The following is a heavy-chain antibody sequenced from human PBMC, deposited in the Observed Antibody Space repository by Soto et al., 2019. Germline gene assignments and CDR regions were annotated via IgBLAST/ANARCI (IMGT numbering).Heavy chain of an antibody. V-gene: IGHV1-8*01. D-gene: IGHD3-22*01. CDR3: ARVTSLKWLCRKNRGSESTLGY. CDR1: GYTFTSYD. CDR2: MNPHSGNT. J-gene: IGHJ4*02. Sequence: QVQLVQSGAEVKKPGASVKVSCKASGYTFTSYDINWVRQATGQGLEWMGWMNPHSGNTGYAQKFQGRVTMTRNTSISTAYRELSSLRSEDTAVYYCARVTSLKWLCRKNRGSESTLGYGGQGTLVTVSS.